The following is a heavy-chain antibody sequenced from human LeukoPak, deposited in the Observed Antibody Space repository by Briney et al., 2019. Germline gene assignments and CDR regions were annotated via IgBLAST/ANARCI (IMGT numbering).Heavy chain of an antibody. D-gene: IGHD3-22*01. Sequence: GGSLRLSCAASGFTFSSYAMSWVRQAPGKGLEWVSAISGSGGSTYYADSVKGRFTISRDNSKNTLYLQMNSLRAEDTAAYYCAKGSYYDSSGSFYFDYWGQGTLVTVSS. V-gene: IGHV3-23*01. CDR1: GFTFSSYA. CDR3: AKGSYYDSSGSFYFDY. J-gene: IGHJ4*02. CDR2: ISGSGGST.